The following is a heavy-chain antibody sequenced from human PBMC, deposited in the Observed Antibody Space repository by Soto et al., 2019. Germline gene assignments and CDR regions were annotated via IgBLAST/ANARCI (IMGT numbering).Heavy chain of an antibody. V-gene: IGHV3-30*18. Sequence: QLQLVESGGGVVQPGRSLRLSCAASEFTFRTYGMHWVRQAPGKGLEWLAVISNTGINKYYADSVKGRFTISRDNSRDTLFLQINSLRGEDTAIYYCAKVIRADSTSSNFYYYSGLDVWGQWTTVTVSS. CDR1: EFTFRTYG. D-gene: IGHD6-6*01. CDR3: AKVIRADSTSSNFYYYSGLDV. J-gene: IGHJ6*02. CDR2: ISNTGINK.